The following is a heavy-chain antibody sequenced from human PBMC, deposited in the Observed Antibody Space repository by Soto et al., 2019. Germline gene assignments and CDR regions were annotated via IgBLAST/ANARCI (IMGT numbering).Heavy chain of an antibody. V-gene: IGHV4-31*03. CDR1: DASISTATFY. Sequence: SETLSLTCTVADASISTATFYWIRQLPGEALEWIGYIYYSGSAYYNSSLRSRATLSLDTSKSEFSLTLTSLTAADTAVYYCARAEVGVAGRLAYWGQGTLVTVSS. CDR3: ARAEVGVAGRLAY. J-gene: IGHJ4*02. D-gene: IGHD3-3*01. CDR2: IYYSGSA.